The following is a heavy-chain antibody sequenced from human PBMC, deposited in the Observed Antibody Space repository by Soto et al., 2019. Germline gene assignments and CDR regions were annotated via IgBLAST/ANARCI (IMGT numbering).Heavy chain of an antibody. Sequence: PSETLSLSCTVCGGSISSYYWSWIRQPPGKGLEWIGYIYYSGSTNYNPSLKSRVTISVDTSKNQFSLKLSSVTAADTAVYYCARRYYGSGSYPFDYWGQGTLVTVSS. CDR2: IYYSGST. CDR1: GGSISSYY. D-gene: IGHD3-10*01. CDR3: ARRYYGSGSYPFDY. V-gene: IGHV4-59*08. J-gene: IGHJ4*02.